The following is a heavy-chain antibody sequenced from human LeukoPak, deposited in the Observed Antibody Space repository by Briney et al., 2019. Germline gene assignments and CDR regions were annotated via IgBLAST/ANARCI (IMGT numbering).Heavy chain of an antibody. V-gene: IGHV3-66*01. CDR1: GFTVSSNY. Sequence: GGSLRLSCAASGFTVSSNYMSWVRQAPGKGLEWVSVIYSGGSTYYADSVKGRFTISRDNSKNTLYLQMNSLRAEDTAVYYCASLRIVGAAVYYGMDVWGQGTTVTVSS. CDR3: ASLRIVGAAVYYGMDV. CDR2: IYSGGST. J-gene: IGHJ6*02. D-gene: IGHD3-22*01.